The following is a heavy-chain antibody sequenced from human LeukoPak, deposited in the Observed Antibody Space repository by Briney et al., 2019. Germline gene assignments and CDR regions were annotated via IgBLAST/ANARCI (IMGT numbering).Heavy chain of an antibody. V-gene: IGHV5-51*01. Sequence: GESLKISCKGSGYSFTSYWIGWVRQMPGKGLEWMGIIYPGDSDTRYSPSFQGQVTISADKSISTAYLQWSSLKASDTAMYSCARRIPHIPHCSSTSCRREDPTNWFDPWGQGTLVTVSS. J-gene: IGHJ5*02. D-gene: IGHD2-2*01. CDR1: GYSFTSYW. CDR3: ARRIPHIPHCSSTSCRREDPTNWFDP. CDR2: IYPGDSDT.